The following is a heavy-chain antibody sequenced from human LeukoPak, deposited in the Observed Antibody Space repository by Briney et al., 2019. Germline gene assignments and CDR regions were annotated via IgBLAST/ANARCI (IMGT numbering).Heavy chain of an antibody. CDR1: GFTFSSYW. D-gene: IGHD1-26*01. CDR3: AGRLSGSYYVGDY. CDR2: ISTDGSST. J-gene: IGHJ4*02. Sequence: GGSLTLSCAVSGFTFSSYWLHWVRQAPGKGLVWVSRISTDGSSTRYADSVKGRFTISRDNAKNTLYLEMNSLRVEDTAVYYCAGRLSGSYYVGDYWGQGTLVSVSS. V-gene: IGHV3-74*01.